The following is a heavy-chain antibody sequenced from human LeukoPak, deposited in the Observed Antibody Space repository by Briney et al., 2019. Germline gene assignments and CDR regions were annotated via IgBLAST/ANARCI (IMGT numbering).Heavy chain of an antibody. CDR3: VRDNRYSIFNWFDP. CDR1: GFTFSSYE. V-gene: IGHV3-48*03. D-gene: IGHD6-13*01. CDR2: ISSSGSTI. J-gene: IGHJ5*02. Sequence: GGSLRLSCAASGFTFSSYEMNWVRPAPGKGLEWVSYISSSGSTIYYADSVKGRFTISRDNAKNSLYLQMNSLRAEDTAVYYCVRDNRYSIFNWFDPWGQGTLVTVSS.